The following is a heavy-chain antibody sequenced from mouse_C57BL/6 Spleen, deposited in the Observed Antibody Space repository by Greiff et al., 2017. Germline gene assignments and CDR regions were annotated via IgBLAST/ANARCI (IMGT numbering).Heavy chain of an antibody. J-gene: IGHJ2*01. Sequence: QVQLQQPGAELVKPGASVKLSCKASGYTFTSYWMQWVKQRPGQGLEWIGEIDPSDSYTNYNQKFKGKATLTVDTSSSTAYMQLSSLTSEDSAVYYCARTVLRSNFDYWGQGTTLTVSS. CDR2: IDPSDSYT. CDR1: GYTFTSYW. CDR3: ARTVLRSNFDY. V-gene: IGHV1-50*01. D-gene: IGHD1-1*01.